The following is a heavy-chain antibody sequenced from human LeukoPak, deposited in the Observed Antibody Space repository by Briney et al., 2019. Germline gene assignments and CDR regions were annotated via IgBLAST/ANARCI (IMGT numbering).Heavy chain of an antibody. CDR3: TITYGSYDILTGYPNWFDP. CDR2: IRSKANSYAT. CDR1: GFTFSSYD. V-gene: IGHV3-73*01. D-gene: IGHD3-9*01. J-gene: IGHJ5*02. Sequence: GGSLRLSCAASGFTFSSYDMHWVRQASGKGLEWVGRIRSKANSYATAYAASVKGRFTISRDDSKNTAYLQMNSLKTEDTAVYYCTITYGSYDILTGYPNWFDPWGQGTLVTVSS.